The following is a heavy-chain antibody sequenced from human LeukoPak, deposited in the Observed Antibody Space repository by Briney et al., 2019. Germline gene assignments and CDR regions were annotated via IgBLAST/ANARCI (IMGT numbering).Heavy chain of an antibody. CDR2: IYYSGST. CDR3: ARLGVYDYVPPIDP. CDR1: GGSISSSSYY. Sequence: SETLSLTCTVSGGSISSSSYYWGWIRQPPGKGLEWIGSIYYSGSTYYNPSLKSRVTISVDTSKNQFSLKLSSVTAADTAVYYCARLGVYDYVPPIDPWGQGTLVTVSS. V-gene: IGHV4-39*01. D-gene: IGHD3-16*01. J-gene: IGHJ5*02.